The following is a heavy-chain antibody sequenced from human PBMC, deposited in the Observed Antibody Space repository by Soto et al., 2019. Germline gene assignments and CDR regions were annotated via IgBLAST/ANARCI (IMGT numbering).Heavy chain of an antibody. V-gene: IGHV1-18*01. D-gene: IGHD2-2*01. CDR2: ISAYNGNT. Sequence: ASVKVSCKASGYTFTSYGISWVRQAPGQGLEWMGWISAYNGNTNYAQKLQGRVTMTTDTSTSTAYMELRSLRSDDTAVYYCARVICSSTSCVYYYGMDVWGQGTTVTVSS. J-gene: IGHJ6*02. CDR1: GYTFTSYG. CDR3: ARVICSSTSCVYYYGMDV.